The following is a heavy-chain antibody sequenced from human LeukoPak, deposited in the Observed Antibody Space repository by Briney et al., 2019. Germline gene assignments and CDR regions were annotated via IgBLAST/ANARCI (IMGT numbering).Heavy chain of an antibody. V-gene: IGHV3-21*01. J-gene: IGHJ4*02. Sequence: GGSLRLSCAASGFTFSSYSMNWVHQAPGKGLEWVSSISSSSSYIYYADSVKGRFTISRDNAKNSLYLQMNSLRAEDTAVYYCAGYCSSTSCSHYWGQGTLVTVSS. D-gene: IGHD2-2*01. CDR1: GFTFSSYS. CDR2: ISSSSSYI. CDR3: AGYCSSTSCSHY.